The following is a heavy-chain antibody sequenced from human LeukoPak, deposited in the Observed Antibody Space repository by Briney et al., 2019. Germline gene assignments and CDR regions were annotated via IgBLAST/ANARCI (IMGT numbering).Heavy chain of an antibody. CDR2: IIPLFGTA. CDR3: ASMYSSSWYVNYFDY. CDR1: GGTFSSYA. D-gene: IGHD6-13*01. V-gene: IGHV1-69*05. J-gene: IGHJ4*02. Sequence: ASVKVSCKASGGTFSSYAISWVRQAPGQGLEWIGGIIPLFGTANYAQKFQGRVTITTDESTSTAYMELSSLRSEDTAVYYCASMYSSSWYVNYFDYWGQGTLVTVSS.